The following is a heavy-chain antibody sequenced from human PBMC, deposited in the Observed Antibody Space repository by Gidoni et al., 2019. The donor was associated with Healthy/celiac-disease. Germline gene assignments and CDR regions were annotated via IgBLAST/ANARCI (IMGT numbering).Heavy chain of an antibody. CDR3: ARSAVADY. J-gene: IGHJ4*02. CDR1: GGSFSGYY. Sequence: QVQLQQWGAGLLTPSETLSLTCAVYGGSFSGYYWSWIRQPPGKGLEWIGEINHSGSTNYNPSLKSRVTISVDTSKNQFSLKLSSVTAADTAVYYCARSAVADYWGQGTLVTVSS. V-gene: IGHV4-34*01. CDR2: INHSGST. D-gene: IGHD6-19*01.